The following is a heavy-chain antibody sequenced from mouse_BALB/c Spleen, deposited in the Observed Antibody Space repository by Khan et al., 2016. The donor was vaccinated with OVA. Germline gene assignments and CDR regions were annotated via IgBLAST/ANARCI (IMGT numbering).Heavy chain of an antibody. Sequence: EVELVESGGGLVKPGGSLKLSCAASGFAFRSYDMSWVRQTPEKRLEWVATISSVGSYTYYPDSVKGRFTISRDNARNTLYLQMSSLRSEDTALYYGERQGGFNPYYAMDYWGQGTSVTVSS. CDR2: ISSVGSYT. J-gene: IGHJ4*01. CDR3: ERQGGFNPYYAMDY. CDR1: GFAFRSYD. V-gene: IGHV5-9*02.